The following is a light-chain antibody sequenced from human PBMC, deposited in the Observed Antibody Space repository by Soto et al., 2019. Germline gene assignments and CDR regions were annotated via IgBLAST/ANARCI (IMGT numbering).Light chain of an antibody. V-gene: IGKV3-11*01. CDR2: DAT. J-gene: IGKJ4*01. CDR3: QQRSDRLS. CDR1: QSVDSN. Sequence: VVLTQSPATLSLSLGESATLSCRASQSVDSNLAWYQQKRGQAPRLLIYDATERATGIPARFTGSRSGTDFTLSISSLEPDDFAVYYCQQRSDRLSFGGGTVVEI.